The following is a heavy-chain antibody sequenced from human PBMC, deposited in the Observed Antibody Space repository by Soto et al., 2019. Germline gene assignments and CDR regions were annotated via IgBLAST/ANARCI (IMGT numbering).Heavy chain of an antibody. D-gene: IGHD2-2*01. J-gene: IGHJ4*02. Sequence: ESGGGLVKPGGSLRLYCAASGFTFSTDIMNWVRQAPGKGLEWVSSISSSSTYIYYADSVKGRFTITRDNAKNSLYRQMNSLRAADSAVYYCARGGWCRSTSCPLLPFDYCGQGTRVTVSS. CDR1: GFTFSTDI. CDR3: ARGGWCRSTSCPLLPFDY. V-gene: IGHV3-21*01. CDR2: ISSSSTYI.